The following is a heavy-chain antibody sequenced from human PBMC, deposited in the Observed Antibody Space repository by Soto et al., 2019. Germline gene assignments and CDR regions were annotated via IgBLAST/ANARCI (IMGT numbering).Heavy chain of an antibody. J-gene: IGHJ3*02. V-gene: IGHV4-4*07. CDR2: IYTSGST. Sequence: QVQLQESGPGLVKPSETLSLTCTVSGGSISSYYWSWIRQPAGKGLEWIGRIYTSGSTNCNPSLKSRVTMSVDTSKNQFSLKLSSVTAADTAVYYCARGGYCSGGSCYSNDAFDIWGQGTMVTVSS. D-gene: IGHD2-15*01. CDR1: GGSISSYY. CDR3: ARGGYCSGGSCYSNDAFDI.